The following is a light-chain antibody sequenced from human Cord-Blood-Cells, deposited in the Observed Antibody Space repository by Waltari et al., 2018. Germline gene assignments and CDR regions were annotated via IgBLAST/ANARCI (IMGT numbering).Light chain of an antibody. V-gene: IGKV1-39*01. CDR2: AAS. Sequence: DIQMTQSPSSLSASVGDRVTITCRASQSISSYLNWYQQKPGKAPKLLIYAASSLQSGVPSRFSGSGSGTDFTLTISSLQPEDFATYYCQQSYSMVTFGQGTKVAIK. J-gene: IGKJ1*01. CDR3: QQSYSMVT. CDR1: QSISSY.